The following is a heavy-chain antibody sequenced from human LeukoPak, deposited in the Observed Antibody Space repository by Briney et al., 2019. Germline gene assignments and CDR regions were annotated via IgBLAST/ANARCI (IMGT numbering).Heavy chain of an antibody. CDR3: ARLWFGELLDAGFDP. J-gene: IGHJ5*02. CDR1: GGSISSYY. V-gene: IGHV4-59*08. CDR2: IYYSGST. D-gene: IGHD3-10*01. Sequence: SETLSLTCTVSGGSISSYYWSWIRQPPGKGLEWIGYIYYSGSTNYNPSLKSRVTISVDTSKNQFSLKLSSVTAADTAVYYCARLWFGELLDAGFDPWGQGTLVTVSS.